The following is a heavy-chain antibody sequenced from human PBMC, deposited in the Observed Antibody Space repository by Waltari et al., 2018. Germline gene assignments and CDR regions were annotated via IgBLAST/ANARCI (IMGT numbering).Heavy chain of an antibody. D-gene: IGHD5-12*01. J-gene: IGHJ4*02. CDR3: AKRGGYSGDAHFDY. CDR2: ISGSGGRT. Sequence: EVQLLESGGGLVQPGGSLRLSCAASGFTFSSYAMSWVRQAPGKGLEWVSAISGSGGRTYYADSVKGRFTISRDNAKNTLYLQMNSLRAEDTAVYYCAKRGGYSGDAHFDYWGQGTLVIVSS. CDR1: GFTFSSYA. V-gene: IGHV3-23*01.